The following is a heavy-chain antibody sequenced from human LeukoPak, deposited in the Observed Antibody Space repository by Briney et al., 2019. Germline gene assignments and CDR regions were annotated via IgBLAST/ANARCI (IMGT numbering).Heavy chain of an antibody. D-gene: IGHD3-3*01. CDR1: EGTFSSYA. J-gene: IGHJ4*02. CDR3: ARSSGVGVVIPYYFDY. CDR2: IIPIFGTA. V-gene: IGHV1-69*05. Sequence: VASVKVSCKASEGTFSSYAISWVRQAPGQGLEWMGGIIPIFGTANYAQKFQGRVTITTDESTSTAYMELSSLRSEDTAVYYCARSSGVGVVIPYYFDYWGQGTLVTVSS.